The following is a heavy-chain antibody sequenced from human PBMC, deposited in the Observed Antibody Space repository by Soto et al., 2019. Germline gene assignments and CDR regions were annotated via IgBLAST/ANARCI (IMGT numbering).Heavy chain of an antibody. J-gene: IGHJ5*02. Sequence: QVQLQESGPGLVKPSQTLSLTCTVSGGSISSGGYYWSWIRQHPGKGLEWIGYIYYSGSTYYNPSLNCRVTISVDTSKNQFSLKLSSVTAADTAVYYCARDWAPGDWFDPWSQGTLVTVSS. V-gene: IGHV4-31*03. CDR1: GGSISSGGYY. CDR3: ARDWAPGDWFDP. CDR2: IYYSGST. D-gene: IGHD3-16*01.